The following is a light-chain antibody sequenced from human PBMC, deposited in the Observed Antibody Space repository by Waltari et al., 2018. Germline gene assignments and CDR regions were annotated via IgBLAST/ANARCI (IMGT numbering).Light chain of an antibody. V-gene: IGLV2-14*03. CDR3: SSYTSSSALV. Sequence: VSGSPGQSITISCTGTSSDVGGYNHVSWYQQHPGKAPKLMIYDVTNRPSGVSNRFSGSKSGNTASLTISGLQAEDEADYYCSSYTSSSALVFGGGTKLTVL. CDR2: DVT. J-gene: IGLJ2*01. CDR1: SSDVGGYNH.